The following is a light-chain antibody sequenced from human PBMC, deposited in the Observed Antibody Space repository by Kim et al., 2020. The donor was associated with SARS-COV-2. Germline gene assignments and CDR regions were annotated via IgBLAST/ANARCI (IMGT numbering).Light chain of an antibody. CDR3: QSDDSSIRV. CDR2: ADN. J-gene: IGLJ3*02. Sequence: NFMLTQPPSVSESPGKTVTISCTRSSGSIASNYVQWYQQRPGSSPTTVIYADNQRPSGVPDRFSGSIDSSSNSASLTISGLKTEDEADYYCQSDDSSIRVFGGGTQLTVL. V-gene: IGLV6-57*01. CDR1: SGSIASNY.